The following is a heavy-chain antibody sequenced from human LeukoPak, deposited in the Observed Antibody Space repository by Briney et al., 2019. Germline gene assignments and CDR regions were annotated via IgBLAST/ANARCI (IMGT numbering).Heavy chain of an antibody. CDR2: INWNGGST. CDR1: GFTFDDYG. J-gene: IGHJ5*02. Sequence: AGGSLRLSCAASGFTFDDYGMSWVRQAPGKGLEWVSGINWNGGSTVYADSVKGRFTISRDNAKNSLYLQMNSLRAEDTALYHCARDGPAESGIAVAGTVDCCWFDPWGQGTLVTVSS. D-gene: IGHD6-19*01. CDR3: ARDGPAESGIAVAGTVDCCWFDP. V-gene: IGHV3-20*01.